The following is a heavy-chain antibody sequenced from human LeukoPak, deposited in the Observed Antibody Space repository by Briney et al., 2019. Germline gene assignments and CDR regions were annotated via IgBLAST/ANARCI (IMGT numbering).Heavy chain of an antibody. CDR2: IYTSGST. D-gene: IGHD3-22*01. J-gene: IGHJ2*01. CDR1: GGSISSGSYY. CDR3: ARAYYYDSSGYYAYWYFDL. V-gene: IGHV4-61*02. Sequence: PSETLSLTCTVSGGSISSGSYYWSWIRQPAGKGLEWIGRIYTSGSTNYNPSLKSRVTISVDPSKNQFSLKLSSVTAADTAVYYCARAYYYDSSGYYAYWYFDLWGRGTLVTVSS.